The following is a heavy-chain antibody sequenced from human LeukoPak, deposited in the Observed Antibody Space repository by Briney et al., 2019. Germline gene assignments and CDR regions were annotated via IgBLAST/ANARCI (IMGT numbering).Heavy chain of an antibody. CDR3: ARHPYGRDGYSHFDY. Sequence: SETLSLTCTVSGGSISSYYWSWIRQPPGKGLEWIGYIYYSGSTNYKPSLKSRVTISVDTSKDQFSLELSSVTAADTAVYYCARHPYGRDGYSHFDYWGQGTLVTVSS. D-gene: IGHD5-24*01. J-gene: IGHJ4*02. CDR2: IYYSGST. CDR1: GGSISSYY. V-gene: IGHV4-59*08.